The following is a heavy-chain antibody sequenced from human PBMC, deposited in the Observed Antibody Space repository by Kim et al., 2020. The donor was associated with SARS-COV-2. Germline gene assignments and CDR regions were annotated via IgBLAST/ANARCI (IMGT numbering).Heavy chain of an antibody. CDR2: IYYSGST. Sequence: SETLSLTCTVSGGSISSYYWSWIRQPPGKGLEWIGYIYYSGSTNYNPSLKSRVTISVDTSKNQFSLKLSSVTAADTAVYYCARVLRIKWELRGAFDYWGQGTLVTVSS. CDR1: GGSISSYY. D-gene: IGHD1-26*01. V-gene: IGHV4-59*01. CDR3: ARVLRIKWELRGAFDY. J-gene: IGHJ4*02.